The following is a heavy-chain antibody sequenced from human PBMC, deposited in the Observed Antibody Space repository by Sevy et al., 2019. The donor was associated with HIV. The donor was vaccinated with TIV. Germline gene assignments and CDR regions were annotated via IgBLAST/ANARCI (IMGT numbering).Heavy chain of an antibody. Sequence: GGSLRLSCVAPGFKFNGHGIHWVHQAPGKGLQWVAGISHDGDNKIYGDSVKGRFSISGDQSKNTVYLQMGTLTPEDTAIYYCARDFEVNNWRVVGAFDMWGLGTLVTVSS. CDR2: ISHDGDNK. CDR3: ARDFEVNNWRVVGAFDM. CDR1: GFKFNGHG. D-gene: IGHD3-3*01. V-gene: IGHV3-30*14. J-gene: IGHJ3*02.